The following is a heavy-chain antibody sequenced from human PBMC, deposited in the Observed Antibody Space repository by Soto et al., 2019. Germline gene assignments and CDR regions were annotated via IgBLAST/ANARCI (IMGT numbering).Heavy chain of an antibody. J-gene: IGHJ6*02. CDR3: ARERIVVVAANLDYYYYGMDV. CDR2: IYYSGST. CDR1: GGSISSGGYY. D-gene: IGHD2-15*01. V-gene: IGHV4-31*03. Sequence: SETLSLTCTVSGGSISSGGYYWSWIRQHPGKGLEWIGYIYYSGSTYYNPSLKSRVTVSVDTSKNQFSLKLSSVTAADTAVYYCARERIVVVAANLDYYYYGMDVWGQGTTVTVYS.